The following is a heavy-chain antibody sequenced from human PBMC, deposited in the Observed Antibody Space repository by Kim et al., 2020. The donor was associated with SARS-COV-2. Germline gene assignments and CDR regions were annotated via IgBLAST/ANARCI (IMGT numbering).Heavy chain of an antibody. V-gene: IGHV4-34*01. CDR2: INHSGST. J-gene: IGHJ6*03. CDR3: ARGCIVVVPAAIIGHYYYFYYMDV. D-gene: IGHD2-2*02. Sequence: SETLSLTCAVYGGSFSGYYWSRIRQPPGKGLEWIGEINHSGSTNDNPSLKRQVTISVDTSKNQFSLKLSCVTAADTAVYYCARGCIVVVPAAIIGHYYYFYYMDVWGKGTTVTVSS. CDR1: GGSFSGYY.